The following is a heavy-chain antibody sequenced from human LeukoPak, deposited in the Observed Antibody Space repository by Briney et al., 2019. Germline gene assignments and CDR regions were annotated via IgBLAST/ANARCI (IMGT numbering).Heavy chain of an antibody. Sequence: SVKVSCKASGYTFTSYGISWVRQAPGQGLEWMGRIIPILGIANYAQKFQGRVTITADKSTSTAYMELSSLRSEDTAVYYCAGDNYKISSGYYRYWGQGTLVTVSS. CDR2: IIPILGIA. CDR3: AGDNYKISSGYYRY. J-gene: IGHJ4*02. V-gene: IGHV1-69*04. D-gene: IGHD3-22*01. CDR1: GYTFTSYG.